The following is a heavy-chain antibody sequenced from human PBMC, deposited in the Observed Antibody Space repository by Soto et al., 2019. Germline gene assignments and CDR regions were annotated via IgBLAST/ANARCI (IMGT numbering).Heavy chain of an antibody. V-gene: IGHV1-69*01. J-gene: IGHJ4*02. D-gene: IGHD3-22*01. CDR1: GGTFITFA. CDR3: ARFSPPRGYYPF. CDR2: IIPMFGTT. Sequence: HVQLVQSGAEVKKPGSSAKVSCTASGGTFITFAISWVRQAPGQGLEWIGGIIPMFGTTHYAQKFQDRVTITADESTRTVYMEMTSLRSEDTAMYYCARFSPPRGYYPFWGQGGLVTVSS.